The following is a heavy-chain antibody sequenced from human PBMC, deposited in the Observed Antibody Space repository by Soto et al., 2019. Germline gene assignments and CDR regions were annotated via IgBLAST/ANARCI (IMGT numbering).Heavy chain of an antibody. Sequence: QVQLVQSGAEVKKPGASVRVSCKASGYTFTSYGISWVRQAPGQGLEWMAWISVYNGNTNYAQNLQGRVTMTTDTSTCTAYMELRSLRSDDTAVYYCARVRLPGTLAAAGLGLDYWGQGTLVTVSS. CDR1: GYTFTSYG. CDR2: ISVYNGNT. V-gene: IGHV1-18*01. D-gene: IGHD6-13*01. CDR3: ARVRLPGTLAAAGLGLDY. J-gene: IGHJ4*02.